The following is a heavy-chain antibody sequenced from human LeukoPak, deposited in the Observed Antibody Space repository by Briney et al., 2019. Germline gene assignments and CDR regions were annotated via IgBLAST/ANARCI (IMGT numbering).Heavy chain of an antibody. J-gene: IGHJ4*02. CDR2: ISYDGSNK. CDR3: AKPVLLWFAPDYYFDY. CDR1: GFTFSSYG. D-gene: IGHD3-10*01. V-gene: IGHV3-30*18. Sequence: GGSLRLSCAASGFTFSSYGMHWVRQAPGKGLEWVAVISYDGSNKYYADSVKGRFTISRDNSKNTLYLQMNSLRAEDTAVYYCAKPVLLWFAPDYYFDYWGQGTLVTVPS.